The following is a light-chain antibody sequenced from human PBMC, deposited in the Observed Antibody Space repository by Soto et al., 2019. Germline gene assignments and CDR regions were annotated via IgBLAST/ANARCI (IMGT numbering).Light chain of an antibody. Sequence: IVLTQSPGTLSLSPGERATLSCGASQSVTNNFLAWYQQKPGQAPKLLIYGASSRATGVPDRFSGSESGTDFTLNISRLEPGDFAVYYCQQYGTPLFTFGPGTKVDIK. CDR1: QSVTNNF. J-gene: IGKJ3*01. CDR3: QQYGTPLFT. CDR2: GAS. V-gene: IGKV3-20*01.